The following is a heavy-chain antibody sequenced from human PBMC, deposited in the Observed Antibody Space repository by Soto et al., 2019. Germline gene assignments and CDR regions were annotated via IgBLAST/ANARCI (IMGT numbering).Heavy chain of an antibody. J-gene: IGHJ4*02. D-gene: IGHD2-21*01. V-gene: IGHV3-23*01. CDR2: ISGSGGTT. CDR1: GFIFSNYP. Sequence: GGSLILSCAASGFIFSNYPMNWVRQAPGKGLEWVSAISGSGGTTYYADSVKGWFTISRDGSKKAGDLQMNGLRADDTAVYYWAKVPLRPYYFDDGGLGSLVAVSS. CDR3: AKVPLRPYYFDD.